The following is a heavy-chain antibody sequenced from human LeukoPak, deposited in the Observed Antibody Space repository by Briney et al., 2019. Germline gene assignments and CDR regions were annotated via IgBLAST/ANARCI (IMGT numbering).Heavy chain of an antibody. CDR1: GYTFTDYY. J-gene: IGHJ4*02. D-gene: IGHD3-10*01. V-gene: IGHV1-2*02. Sequence: ASVTVSFKASGYTFTDYYMHWVRQAPGQGLEWMGWINPNSGGTNYAQKFQGRVTMTRDTSISTAYMELSRVTSDDTAVYYCARGHYASGNEYWGQGTLVIVSS. CDR2: INPNSGGT. CDR3: ARGHYASGNEY.